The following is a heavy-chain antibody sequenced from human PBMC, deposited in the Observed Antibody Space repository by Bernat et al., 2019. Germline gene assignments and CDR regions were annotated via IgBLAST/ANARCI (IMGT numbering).Heavy chain of an antibody. CDR3: SRPGGSYVFRGFDS. V-gene: IGHV3-23*04. Sequence: EVQLVESGGGLVQPGGSLRLSCAASGFTFSNYAMSWVRQAPGKGLELVSAIGGSDGNTYYADSVKGRFTISRDNSKNILYLQMNSLRAEDTAVYSCSRPGGSYVFRGFDSWGQGTLVTVSS. D-gene: IGHD1-26*01. CDR2: IGGSDGNT. J-gene: IGHJ4*02. CDR1: GFTFSNYA.